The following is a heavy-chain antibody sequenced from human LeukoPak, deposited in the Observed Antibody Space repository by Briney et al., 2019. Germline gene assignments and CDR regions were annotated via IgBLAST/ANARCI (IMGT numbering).Heavy chain of an antibody. V-gene: IGHV4-34*01. CDR1: GGSFSGYY. J-gene: IGHJ4*02. CDR3: VRGYSGYDSPEY. Sequence: SETLSLTCAVYGGSFSGYYWGWIRQPPGKGLEWIGEINHSGSTNYNPSLKSRVTISVDKSKNQFSLKLSSVTAADTAVYYCVRGYSGYDSPEYWGQGTLVTVSS. CDR2: INHSGST. D-gene: IGHD5-12*01.